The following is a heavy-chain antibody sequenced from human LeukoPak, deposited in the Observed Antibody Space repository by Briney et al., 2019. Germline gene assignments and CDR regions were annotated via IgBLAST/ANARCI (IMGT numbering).Heavy chain of an antibody. D-gene: IGHD3-16*01. J-gene: IGHJ4*02. V-gene: IGHV1-46*01. CDR1: GYTFTSYY. CDR2: INPSGGST. Sequence: ASVKVSCKASGYTFTSYYMHWVRQAPGQGLEWMGIINPSGGSTSYAQKFQGRVTMTRDTSTSTVYMKLSSLRSEDTAIYYCAKLATSDTGETYWGQGTLVTVSS. CDR3: AKLATSDTGETY.